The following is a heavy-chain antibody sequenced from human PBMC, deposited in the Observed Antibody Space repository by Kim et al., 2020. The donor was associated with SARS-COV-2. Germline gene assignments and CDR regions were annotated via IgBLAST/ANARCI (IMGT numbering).Heavy chain of an antibody. V-gene: IGHV3-23*01. D-gene: IGHD2-2*03. CDR1: GFTFTGYA. J-gene: IGHJ4*02. Sequence: GGSLRLSCTTSGFTFTGYAMSWVRQAPGKGLEWVSSIDGSDGTTYYVDSVKGRFTISRDNSKNTLYLQVNSLRADDTAVYYCMKGGWGWIWDHWGQGTRVAVS. CDR3: MKGGWGWIWDH. CDR2: IDGSDGTT.